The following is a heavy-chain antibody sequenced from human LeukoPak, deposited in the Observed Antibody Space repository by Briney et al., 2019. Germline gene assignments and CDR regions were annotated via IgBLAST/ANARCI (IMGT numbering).Heavy chain of an antibody. J-gene: IGHJ4*02. CDR3: VSFYETY. Sequence: GGSLRLSCAASGFTFSTYSMNWVRQAPGKGLEWVSSISSNNRYIYYADSVKGRFTISRDNAKNTVYLQMNNLRAEDTAVYYCVSFYETYWGRGTLVTVSS. D-gene: IGHD2/OR15-2a*01. CDR1: GFTFSTYS. V-gene: IGHV3-21*01. CDR2: ISSNNRYI.